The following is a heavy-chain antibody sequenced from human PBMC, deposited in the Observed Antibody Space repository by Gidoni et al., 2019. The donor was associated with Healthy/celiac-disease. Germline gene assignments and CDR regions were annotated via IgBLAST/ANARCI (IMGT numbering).Heavy chain of an antibody. Sequence: QVQLVQSGAEVKKHGSAVKVSCKASGGTFSSYAISWVRQAPGQGLEGMGGIIPIFGTANYAPTFQGRVTITADESTSTAYMELSSLRSEDTAVYYCARKGIGGSVADDYWGQGTLVTVSS. CDR1: GGTFSSYA. CDR3: ARKGIGGSVADDY. V-gene: IGHV1-69*01. CDR2: IIPIFGTA. D-gene: IGHD3-10*01. J-gene: IGHJ4*02.